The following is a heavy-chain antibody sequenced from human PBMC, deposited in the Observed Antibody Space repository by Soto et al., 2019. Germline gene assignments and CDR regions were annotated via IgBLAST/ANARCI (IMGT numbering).Heavy chain of an antibody. J-gene: IGHJ5*02. D-gene: IGHD1-26*01. V-gene: IGHV4-34*01. CDR1: GGSFSDYY. CDR2: INHSGST. CDR3: ARGRVGGTNWNWFDP. Sequence: PETLSLTCAVYGGSFSDYYWSWIRQPPGKGLEWIGEINHSGSTKYNPSFKSRVTISVDPSKNQFSLKLSSVTAADTAIYYCARGRVGGTNWNWFDPRGQGTLVTVSS.